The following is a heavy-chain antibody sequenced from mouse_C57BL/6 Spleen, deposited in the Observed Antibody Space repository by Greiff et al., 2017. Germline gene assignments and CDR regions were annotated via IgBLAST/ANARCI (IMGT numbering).Heavy chain of an antibody. V-gene: IGHV5-15*01. CDR2: ISNLAYSI. D-gene: IGHD1-1*01. J-gene: IGHJ4*01. CDR3: ARHPSYYYGSSYDYAMDY. Sequence: VQLKESGGGLVQPGGSLKLSCAASGFTFSDYGMAWVRQAPRKGPEWVAFISNLAYSIYYADTVTGRFTISRENAKNTLYLEMSSLRSEDTAMYYCARHPSYYYGSSYDYAMDYWGQGTSVTVSS. CDR1: GFTFSDYG.